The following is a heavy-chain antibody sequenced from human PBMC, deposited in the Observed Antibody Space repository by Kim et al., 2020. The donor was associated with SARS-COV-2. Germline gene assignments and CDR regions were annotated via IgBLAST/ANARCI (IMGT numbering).Heavy chain of an antibody. V-gene: IGHV4-34*01. CDR1: GGSFSGYY. J-gene: IGHJ6*02. CDR2: INHSGST. Sequence: SETLSLTCAVYGGSFSGYYWSWIRQPPGKGLEWIGEINHSGSTNYNPSLKSRVTISVDTSKNQFSLKLSSVTAADTAVYYCARASPRPSHQYSSSWYLINYHYYGMDVWGQGTTVTVSS. CDR3: ARASPRPSHQYSSSWYLINYHYYGMDV. D-gene: IGHD6-13*01.